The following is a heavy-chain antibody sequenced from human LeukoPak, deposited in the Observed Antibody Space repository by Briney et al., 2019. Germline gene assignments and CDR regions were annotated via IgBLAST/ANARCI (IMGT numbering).Heavy chain of an antibody. Sequence: GESLKISCKGSGYSFSSYWIGWVRQMPGKGLEWVGIIFPGDSDTRYSPSFQGQVTISADKSISSAYLQWSSLKASDTAMYYCARSMVRGVITLDYWGQGTLVTVSS. CDR1: GYSFSSYW. J-gene: IGHJ4*02. CDR3: ARSMVRGVITLDY. V-gene: IGHV5-51*01. CDR2: IFPGDSDT. D-gene: IGHD3-10*01.